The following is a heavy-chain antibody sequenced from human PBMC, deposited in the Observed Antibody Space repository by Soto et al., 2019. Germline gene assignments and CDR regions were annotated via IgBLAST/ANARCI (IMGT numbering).Heavy chain of an antibody. D-gene: IGHD3-10*01. CDR3: ARGSEAWFGEFWH. CDR2: IGRDGDST. Sequence: EVHLVESGGGLVQPGGSLRLSCAASGFTFINSALHWVRQPPGKGLEYVSSIGRDGDSTQYANSVRARFSISRDNYKNTLYLQMGSLTTEVMGVYYCARGSEAWFGEFWHWGQGTLVTVSS. J-gene: IGHJ4*02. CDR1: GFTFINSA. V-gene: IGHV3-64*01.